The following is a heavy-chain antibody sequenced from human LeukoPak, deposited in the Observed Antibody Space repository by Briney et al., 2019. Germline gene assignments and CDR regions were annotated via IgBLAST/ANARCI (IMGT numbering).Heavy chain of an antibody. J-gene: IGHJ5*02. CDR2: IYPGDSDT. D-gene: IGHD4-11*01. Sequence: GESLKISCKGSGYRFTSYWIAWVRQMPGKGLEWMGIIYPGDSDTRYSPSFQGQVTISTDKSICTAYLQWSSLKASDTAMYYCARLSMTTVFDWFDPWGQGTLVTVSS. V-gene: IGHV5-51*01. CDR3: ARLSMTTVFDWFDP. CDR1: GYRFTSYW.